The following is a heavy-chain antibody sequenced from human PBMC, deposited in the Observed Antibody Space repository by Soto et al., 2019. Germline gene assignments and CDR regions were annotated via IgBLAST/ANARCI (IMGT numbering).Heavy chain of an antibody. D-gene: IGHD6-19*01. J-gene: IGHJ5*02. CDR1: GGSISSYY. Sequence: SETLSLTCTVSGGSISSYYWSWIRQPPGKGLEWIGYIYYSGSTNYNPSLKSRVTISVDTSKNQFSLKLSSVTAADTAVYYCACHSSGWYSNWFDPWGQGTLVTVSS. CDR3: ACHSSGWYSNWFDP. CDR2: IYYSGST. V-gene: IGHV4-59*01.